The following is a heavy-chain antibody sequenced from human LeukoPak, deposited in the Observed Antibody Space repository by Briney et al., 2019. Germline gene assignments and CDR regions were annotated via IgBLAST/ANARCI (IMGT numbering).Heavy chain of an antibody. J-gene: IGHJ6*03. CDR1: GFTFSSYS. CDR3: ARMFYDFGHYYYYMDV. CDR2: ISSSSSYI. V-gene: IGHV3-21*01. D-gene: IGHD3-3*01. Sequence: PGGSLRLSCAASGFTFSSYSMNWVRQAPGKGLEWVSSISSSSSYIYYADSVKGRFTISRDNAKNSLYLQMNSLRAEDTAVYYCARMFYDFGHYYYYMDVWGKGTTVTVSS.